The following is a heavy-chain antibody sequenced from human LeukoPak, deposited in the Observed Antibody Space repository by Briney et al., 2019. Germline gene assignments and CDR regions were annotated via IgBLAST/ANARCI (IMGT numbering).Heavy chain of an antibody. J-gene: IGHJ4*02. V-gene: IGHV3-33*01. CDR1: GFAFSSYG. CDR2: IWYDGSNK. CDR3: ARDLANGPDY. D-gene: IGHD3-16*01. Sequence: GESLRLSCAASGFAFSSYGMHWVRQAPGKGLEWVAIIWYDGSNKYYADSVKGRFTISRDDSKNTLYLQMNSLRADDTAVYYCARDLANGPDYWAREPWSPSPQ.